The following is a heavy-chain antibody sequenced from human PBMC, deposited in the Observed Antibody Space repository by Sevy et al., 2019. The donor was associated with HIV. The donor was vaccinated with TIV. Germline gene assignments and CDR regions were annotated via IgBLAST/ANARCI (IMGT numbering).Heavy chain of an antibody. CDR3: ARIGYYYDSGTYYYYFDY. V-gene: IGHV3-74*01. D-gene: IGHD3-22*01. CDR1: GFTFSYYW. J-gene: IGHJ4*02. CDR2: INSDGSST. Sequence: GGSLRLSCAASGFTFSYYWMHWVRQAPGKGLVWVSRINSDGSSTNYADSVKGRFTISRDNAKNTLYVQMNSLRAEDTAVYYCARIGYYYDSGTYYYYFDYWGQGTLVTVSS.